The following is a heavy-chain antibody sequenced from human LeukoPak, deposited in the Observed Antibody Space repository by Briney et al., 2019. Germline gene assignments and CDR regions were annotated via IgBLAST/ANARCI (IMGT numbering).Heavy chain of an antibody. Sequence: GGSLRLSCAASGFTFSNYWMRWVRQAPGKGLEWVANIKQDGSETYYVDSVKGRFTISRDNAKNSLYLQMNSLRAEDTAVYYCARGRDGSLDYWGQGTLVTVSS. CDR1: GFTFSNYW. V-gene: IGHV3-7*01. CDR2: IKQDGSET. CDR3: ARGRDGSLDY. D-gene: IGHD3-10*01. J-gene: IGHJ4*02.